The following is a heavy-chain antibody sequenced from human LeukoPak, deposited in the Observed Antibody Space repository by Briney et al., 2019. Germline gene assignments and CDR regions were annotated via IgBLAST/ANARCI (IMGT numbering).Heavy chain of an antibody. CDR3: ARVGGSQDYGDYFDY. V-gene: IGHV1-69*05. CDR1: GGTFSSYA. J-gene: IGHJ4*02. Sequence: PVKVSCKASGGTFSSYAISWVRQVPGQGLEWMGGIIPIFGTANYAQKFQGRVTITTDESTSTAYMELSSLRSEDTAVYYCARVGGSQDYGDYFDYWGQGTLVTVSS. CDR2: IIPIFGTA. D-gene: IGHD4-17*01.